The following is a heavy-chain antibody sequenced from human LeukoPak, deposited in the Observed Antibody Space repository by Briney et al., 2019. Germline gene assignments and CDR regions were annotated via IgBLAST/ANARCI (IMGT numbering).Heavy chain of an antibody. V-gene: IGHV1-69*13. D-gene: IGHD3-10*01. CDR1: GGTFSSYA. J-gene: IGHJ4*02. CDR3: ARELDPAWFGEPRRYYFDY. Sequence: ASVKVSCKASGGTFSSYAISWVRQAPGQGLEWMGGIIPIFGTANYAQKFQGRVTITADESTSTAYMELSSLRSEDTAVYYCARELDPAWFGEPRRYYFDYWGQGTLVTVSS. CDR2: IIPIFGTA.